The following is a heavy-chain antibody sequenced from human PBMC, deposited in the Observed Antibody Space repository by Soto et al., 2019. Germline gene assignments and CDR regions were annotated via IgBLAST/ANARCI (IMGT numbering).Heavy chain of an antibody. D-gene: IGHD6-6*01. V-gene: IGHV3-30-3*01. Sequence: GSLRLSCAASGFTFSSYAMHWVRQAPGKGLEWVAVISYDGSNKYYADSVKGRFTISRDNSKNTLYLQMNSLRAEDTAVYYCARDSIAARAFDYWGQGTLVTVSS. CDR1: GFTFSSYA. CDR3: ARDSIAARAFDY. J-gene: IGHJ4*02. CDR2: ISYDGSNK.